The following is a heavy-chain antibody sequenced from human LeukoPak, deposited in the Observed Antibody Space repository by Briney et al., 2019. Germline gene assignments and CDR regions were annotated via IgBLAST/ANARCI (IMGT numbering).Heavy chain of an antibody. Sequence: GAPVKVSCKASGYTFTSYAMHWVRQAPGQRLEWMGWINAGNGNTKYSQKFQGRVTITRDTSASTAYMELSSLRSEDTAVYYCARDPSDLLWFGELFVWFDPWGQGTLVTVSS. CDR3: ARDPSDLLWFGELFVWFDP. CDR2: INAGNGNT. V-gene: IGHV1-3*01. J-gene: IGHJ5*02. D-gene: IGHD3-10*01. CDR1: GYTFTSYA.